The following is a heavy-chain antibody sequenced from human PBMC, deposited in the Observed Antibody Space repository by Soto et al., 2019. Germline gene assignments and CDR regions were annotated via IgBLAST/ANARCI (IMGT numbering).Heavy chain of an antibody. Sequence: SETLSLTCTVSGGSISSGDYYWSWIRQPPGKGLEWIGYIYYSGSTYYNPSLKSRVTISVDTSKNQFSLKLSPLTAAHTAVYYCAREGDRGYCCSTSCYPGNLFYPWGQGTLVIGSS. J-gene: IGHJ5*02. CDR3: AREGDRGYCCSTSCYPGNLFYP. D-gene: IGHD2-2*01. CDR2: IYYSGST. V-gene: IGHV4-30-4*01. CDR1: GGSISSGDYY.